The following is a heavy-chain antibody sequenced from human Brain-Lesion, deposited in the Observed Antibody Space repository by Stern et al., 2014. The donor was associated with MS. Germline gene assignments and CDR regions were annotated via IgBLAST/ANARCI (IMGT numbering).Heavy chain of an antibody. D-gene: IGHD4-23*01. Sequence: QLQLQESGSGLVKPSQTLSLTCAVSGGSISSGDYSWSWIRQPPGKSLEWIGYIVHSGSTYYNLSLKSRVSISVDRSKNQFSLKLSSVTAADTAMYYCARIFGGNFDNWGQGTLVTVSS. CDR1: GGSISSGDYS. CDR3: ARIFGGNFDN. CDR2: IVHSGST. J-gene: IGHJ4*02. V-gene: IGHV4-30-2*01.